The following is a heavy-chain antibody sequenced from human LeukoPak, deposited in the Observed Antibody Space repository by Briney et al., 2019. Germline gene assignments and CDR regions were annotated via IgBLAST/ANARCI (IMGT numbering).Heavy chain of an antibody. V-gene: IGHV4-59*01. CDR1: GVSISSYY. D-gene: IGHD5/OR15-5a*01. CDR3: SRYRVSYYYSTEV. Sequence: SETLSLTCTVSGVSISSYYWNWIRQPPGKGLEWIGYIFYNGNTNYNPSLKRRVTISLDTSKNQISLQLSSITTADTTGYYVSRYRVSYYYSTEVWGKGTTVTVSS. CDR2: IFYNGNT. J-gene: IGHJ6*03.